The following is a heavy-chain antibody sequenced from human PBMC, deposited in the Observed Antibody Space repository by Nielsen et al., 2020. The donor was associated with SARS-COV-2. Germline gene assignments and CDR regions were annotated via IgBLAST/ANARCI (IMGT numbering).Heavy chain of an antibody. Sequence: GGSLRLSCAASGFTFSSYSMNWVRQAPGKGLEWVSSISSSSSYIYYADSVKGRFTISRDNAKNSLYLQMNSLRAEYTAVYYCARDNPFTVWFGELTGRNAMDVWGQGTTVTVSS. J-gene: IGHJ6*02. V-gene: IGHV3-21*01. CDR1: GFTFSSYS. CDR3: ARDNPFTVWFGELTGRNAMDV. D-gene: IGHD3-10*01. CDR2: ISSSSSYI.